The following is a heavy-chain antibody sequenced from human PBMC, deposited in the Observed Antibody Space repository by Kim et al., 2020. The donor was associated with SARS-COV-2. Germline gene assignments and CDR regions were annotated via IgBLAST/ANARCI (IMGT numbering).Heavy chain of an antibody. CDR3: VKETSGSYHRSLDY. V-gene: IGHV3-64D*06. D-gene: IGHD1-26*01. Sequence: GGSLRLSCSASGFTFSSYAMHCVRQAPGKGLEYVSAISSNGGSTYYADSVKGRFTISRDNSKNTLYLQMSSLRAEDTAVYYCVKETSGSYHRSLDYWGQGTLVTVSS. J-gene: IGHJ4*02. CDR2: ISSNGGST. CDR1: GFTFSSYA.